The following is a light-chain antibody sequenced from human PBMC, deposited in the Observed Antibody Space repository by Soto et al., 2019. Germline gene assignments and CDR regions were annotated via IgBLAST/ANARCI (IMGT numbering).Light chain of an antibody. J-gene: IGLJ2*01. Sequence: NFMLTQPHSVSESPGKMVTISCTRSSGSIASNYVQWYQQRPGSAPTTVIYEDNQRPSGVPDRFSGSIDSSSNSASLTISGLKTEDEADYYCQSYDSSNHEVVFGGGTKVTVL. CDR2: EDN. CDR3: QSYDSSNHEVV. V-gene: IGLV6-57*04. CDR1: SGSIASNY.